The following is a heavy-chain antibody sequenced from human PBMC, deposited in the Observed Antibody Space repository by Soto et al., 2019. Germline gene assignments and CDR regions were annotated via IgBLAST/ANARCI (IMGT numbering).Heavy chain of an antibody. D-gene: IGHD5-18*01. CDR1: GFTVRTNF. CDR3: AREEGSAYNFGYGMDV. CDR2: IYNGGRP. J-gene: IGHJ6*02. V-gene: IGHV3-53*01. Sequence: PVGSLRLSCAASGFTVRTNFMNWVRQAPGKGLEWVSIIYNGGRPDYADSVKGRFTVSRDNSKNTLYLQMNSLRVEDTGVYYCAREEGSAYNFGYGMDVWGQGTTVTVSS.